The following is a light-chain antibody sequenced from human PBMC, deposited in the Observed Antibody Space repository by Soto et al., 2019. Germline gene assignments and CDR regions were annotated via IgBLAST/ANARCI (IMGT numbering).Light chain of an antibody. J-gene: IGLJ1*01. Sequence: QSALTQPASVAGSPGQSPTISCTGTSSDVGGYNFVSWYQHHPGKAPKLMIFDVTNRPSGVSNRFSGSKSGNTASLTISGLQAEDEADFYCSSYTSSSSYDVFGTGTKVTVL. CDR1: SSDVGGYNF. CDR2: DVT. CDR3: SSYTSSSSYDV. V-gene: IGLV2-14*03.